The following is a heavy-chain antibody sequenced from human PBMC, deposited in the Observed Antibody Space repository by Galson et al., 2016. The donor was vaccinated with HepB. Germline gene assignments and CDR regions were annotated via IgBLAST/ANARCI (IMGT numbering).Heavy chain of an antibody. J-gene: IGHJ4*02. V-gene: IGHV3-30*04. Sequence: SLRLSCAASGFTFSSYIMHWVRQAPGKGLEWVAVISSDGSKKYYADSVKGRFTMSRDNSKNTRNLQMSSLRPEDRGTYYCARDFCSSPSCPENYYFDSWGQGTLVTVSS. CDR3: ARDFCSSPSCPENYYFDS. D-gene: IGHD2-2*01. CDR2: ISSDGSKK. CDR1: GFTFSSYI.